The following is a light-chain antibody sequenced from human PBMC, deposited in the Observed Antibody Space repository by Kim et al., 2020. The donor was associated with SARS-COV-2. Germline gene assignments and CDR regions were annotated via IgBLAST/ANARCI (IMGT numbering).Light chain of an antibody. Sequence: VSPGERATLTGRASQSVNTKLAWYQQKGGLPPRILIYGASTRATGVPARFSGSGSGTDFTLTISSLQSEDFAVYYCQQYHDWAETFGQGTKVDIK. V-gene: IGKV3D-15*01. CDR2: GAS. CDR1: QSVNTK. J-gene: IGKJ1*01. CDR3: QQYHDWAET.